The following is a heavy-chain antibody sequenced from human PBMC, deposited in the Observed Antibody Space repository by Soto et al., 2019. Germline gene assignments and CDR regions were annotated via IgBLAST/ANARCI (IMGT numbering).Heavy chain of an antibody. D-gene: IGHD3-22*01. Sequence: SETLSLTCAVYGGSFSGYYWSWIRQPPGKGLEWIGEINHSGSTNYNPSLKSRVTISVDTSKNQFSLKLSSVTAADTAVYYCAREPNYYDSSGPWDWGQGTLVTVSS. CDR1: GGSFSGYY. V-gene: IGHV4-34*01. CDR3: AREPNYYDSSGPWD. CDR2: INHSGST. J-gene: IGHJ4*02.